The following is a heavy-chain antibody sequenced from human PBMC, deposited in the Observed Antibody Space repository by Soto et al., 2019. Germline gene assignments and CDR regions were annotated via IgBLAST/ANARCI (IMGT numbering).Heavy chain of an antibody. J-gene: IGHJ6*02. V-gene: IGHV2-70*04. Sequence: SGPTLVNPTQTLTLTCTFSGFSLSTSGMRVSWIRQPPGKALEWLARIDWDDDKFYSTSLKTRLTISKDTSKNQVVLTMTNMDPVDTATYYCARILLSSDGMDVWGQGTTVTVSS. CDR3: ARILLSSDGMDV. CDR1: GFSLSTSGMR. D-gene: IGHD3-3*01. CDR2: IDWDDDK.